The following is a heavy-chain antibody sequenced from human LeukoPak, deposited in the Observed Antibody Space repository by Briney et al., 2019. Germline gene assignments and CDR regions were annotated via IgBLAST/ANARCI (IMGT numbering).Heavy chain of an antibody. V-gene: IGHV1-69-2*01. CDR2: VDPEDGET. Sequence: GASVKVSCKASGYTFTDYYMHWVQQAPGKGLEWMGRVDPEDGETFYAKKFQGRVTITADTSTDTAYVELSSLRSEDTAVYYCAVVTGTWGQGTLVTISS. CDR1: GYTFTDYY. J-gene: IGHJ5*02. D-gene: IGHD3-16*02. CDR3: AVVTGT.